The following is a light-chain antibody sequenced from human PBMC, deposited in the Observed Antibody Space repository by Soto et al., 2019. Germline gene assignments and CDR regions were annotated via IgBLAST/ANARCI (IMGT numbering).Light chain of an antibody. CDR2: KAS. V-gene: IGKV1-5*03. CDR1: QSIISW. J-gene: IGKJ1*01. CDR3: QQYNSYPTWK. Sequence: DIQMTHSPSTLSASVLYIVTITFRSSQSIISWLAWYQQKPGKAPKLLIYKASSLESGVPSRFSGSGSGTEFTLTISSLQPDDFATYYCQQYNSYPTWKFGQGTKVDIK.